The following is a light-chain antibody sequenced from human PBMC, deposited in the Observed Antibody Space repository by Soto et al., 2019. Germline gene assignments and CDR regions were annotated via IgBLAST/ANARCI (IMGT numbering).Light chain of an antibody. CDR3: QQYNNWPCT. J-gene: IGKJ1*01. V-gene: IGKV3D-15*01. Sequence: EIVMTQSPATLSVSPGERATLSCRASQSVSSNLAWYQQKPGQAPRLLIYGASTRATGVPARFSGSGSGTEFTLTTSSRQSEDFAVYYCQQYNNWPCTFGQGTKVEI. CDR2: GAS. CDR1: QSVSSN.